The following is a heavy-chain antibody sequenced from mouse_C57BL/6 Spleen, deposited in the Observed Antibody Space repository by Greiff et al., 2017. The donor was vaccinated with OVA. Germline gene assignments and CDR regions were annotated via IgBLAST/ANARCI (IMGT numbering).Heavy chain of an antibody. CDR2: INPSTGGT. D-gene: IGHD2-2*01. CDR3: ALYYGYDGEFAY. Sequence: EVKLVESGPELVKPGASVTISCKASGYSFTGYYMNWVKQSPEKSLEWIGEINPSTGGTTYNQKFKAKATLTVDKSSSTAYMQLKSLTSEDSAVYYCALYYGYDGEFAYWGKGTLVTVAA. J-gene: IGHJ3*01. V-gene: IGHV1-42*01. CDR1: GYSFTGYY.